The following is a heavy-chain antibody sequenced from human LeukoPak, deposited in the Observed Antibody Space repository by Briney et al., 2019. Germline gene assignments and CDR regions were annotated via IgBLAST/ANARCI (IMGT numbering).Heavy chain of an antibody. V-gene: IGHV3-23*01. CDR2: ISGGGETA. CDR3: PRKYDASGYFDY. D-gene: IGHD3-22*01. J-gene: IGHJ4*02. CDR1: GFYFSAYA. Sequence: GGSLRLSCVASGFYFSAYAMSWVRQAPGKGLEWVSAISGGGETAYYADSVKGRFTISRDNSKNTLYLQMNSLRAEDTAVYYCPRKYDASGYFDYWGRGALVTVSS.